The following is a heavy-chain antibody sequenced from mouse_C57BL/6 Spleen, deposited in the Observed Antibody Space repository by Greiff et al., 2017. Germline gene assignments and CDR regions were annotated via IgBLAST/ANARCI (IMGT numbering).Heavy chain of an antibody. CDR1: EYAFPSHD. D-gene: IGHD2-4*01. CDR2: INSDGGST. V-gene: IGHV5-2*01. Sequence: EVMLVESGGGLVQPGESLKLSCESNEYAFPSHDMSWVRKTPEKRLELVAAINSDGGSTYYPDTMERRFIISRDNTKKTLDLQMSSLRSEDTALYYCGRQDYDGAWFAYWGQGTLVTVSA. J-gene: IGHJ3*01. CDR3: GRQDYDGAWFAY.